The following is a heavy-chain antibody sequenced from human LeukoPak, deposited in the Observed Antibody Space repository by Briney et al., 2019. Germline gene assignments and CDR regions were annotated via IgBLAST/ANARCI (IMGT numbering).Heavy chain of an antibody. CDR3: ARDSDWAFDY. J-gene: IGHJ4*02. D-gene: IGHD3-9*01. CDR2: VKSGNYDI. CDR1: GFTFNTYS. Sequence: GGSLRLSCAASGFTFNTYSMNWVRQAPGKGLGWLSYVKSGNYDIQYADSVTGRFTVSRDSATNSLYLQMNDLKAEDTAVYYCARDSDWAFDYWGQGSLVTVSS. V-gene: IGHV3-48*01.